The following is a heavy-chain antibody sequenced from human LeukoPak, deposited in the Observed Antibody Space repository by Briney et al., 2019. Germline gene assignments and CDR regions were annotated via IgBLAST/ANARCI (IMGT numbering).Heavy chain of an antibody. CDR3: ARRVIAAAGTGVEFDS. Sequence: PSETLSLTCTVSGGSISSYYWSWIRQPPGKGLEWIGYIYYSGSTNYNPSLKSRVTISLDTSKSQFSLKVRYVTAADTAVYYCARRVIAAAGTGVEFDSWGQGTLVTVSS. V-gene: IGHV4-59*12. CDR1: GGSISSYY. CDR2: IYYSGST. D-gene: IGHD6-13*01. J-gene: IGHJ4*02.